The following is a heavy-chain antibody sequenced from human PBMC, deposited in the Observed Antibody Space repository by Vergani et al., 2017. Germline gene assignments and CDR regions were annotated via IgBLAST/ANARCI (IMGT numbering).Heavy chain of an antibody. D-gene: IGHD2-2*01. CDR3: TTLVHYHVVVPTKTRDFDY. J-gene: IGHJ4*02. V-gene: IGHV3-15*01. CDR2: IKSKTDGGTT. Sequence: EVQLVESGGGLVKPGGSLRLSCAASGFTFSNAWMSWVRQAPGKGLEWVGRIKSKTDGGTTDYAAPVKGRFTISRDDSKNTLYLQMNSLKTEDTAVYYCTTLVHYHVVVPTKTRDFDYWGQGTLVTVSS. CDR1: GFTFSNAW.